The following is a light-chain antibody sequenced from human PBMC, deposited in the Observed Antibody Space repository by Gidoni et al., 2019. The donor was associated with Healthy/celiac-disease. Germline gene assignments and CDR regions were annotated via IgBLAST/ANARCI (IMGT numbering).Light chain of an antibody. CDR1: SSDVGGYNY. Sequence: QSALTQPASVSGSPGQSITISCTGTSSDVGGYNYVYWYQPHPVKAPKLMIYAVSNRPSGVSNRFSGSKSGNTASLTISVLQAEDEADYYCSSYTSSSTLVFGGGTKLTVL. J-gene: IGLJ3*02. V-gene: IGLV2-14*01. CDR2: AVS. CDR3: SSYTSSSTLV.